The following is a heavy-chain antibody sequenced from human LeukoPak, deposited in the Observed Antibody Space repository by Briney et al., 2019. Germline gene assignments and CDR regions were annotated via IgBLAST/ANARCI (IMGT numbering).Heavy chain of an antibody. CDR2: INSDGSST. J-gene: IGHJ4*02. CDR3: ARSSASCCDY. Sequence: FILKKYWMHWVRQAPGKGLVWVSRINSDGSSTSYADSVKGRFTISRDNAKNTLYLQMNSLRAEDRAVYYCARSSASCCDYWGQGTLVTVSS. D-gene: IGHD2-2*01. V-gene: IGHV3-74*01. CDR1: FILKKYW.